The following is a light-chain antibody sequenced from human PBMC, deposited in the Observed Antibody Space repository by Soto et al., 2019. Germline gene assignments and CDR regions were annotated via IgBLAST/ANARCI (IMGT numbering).Light chain of an antibody. V-gene: IGLV2-14*01. CDR3: RSYTGSSTPV. J-gene: IGLJ3*02. Sequence: QSALTQPASVSGSPGQSITISCTGTSSDVGGYNYVSWYHHHPGKAPKLMIYEVSNRPSGVSNRFSGSKSGNTASLTISGLQSEDEADYYGRSYTGSSTPVFGGGTQLTVL. CDR1: SSDVGGYNY. CDR2: EVS.